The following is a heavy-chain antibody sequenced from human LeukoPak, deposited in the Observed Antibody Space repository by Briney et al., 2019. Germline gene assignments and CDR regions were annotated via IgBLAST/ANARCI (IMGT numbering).Heavy chain of an antibody. Sequence: SETLSLTCAVYGGSFSGYYWSWIRQPPGKGLVWIGEINHSGSTNYNPSLKSRVTISVDTPKNQFSLKLSSVTAADTAVYYCARKDRYYYGSGSYGIDYWGQGTLVIVSS. CDR2: INHSGST. D-gene: IGHD3-10*01. CDR3: ARKDRYYYGSGSYGIDY. J-gene: IGHJ4*02. CDR1: GGSFSGYY. V-gene: IGHV4-34*01.